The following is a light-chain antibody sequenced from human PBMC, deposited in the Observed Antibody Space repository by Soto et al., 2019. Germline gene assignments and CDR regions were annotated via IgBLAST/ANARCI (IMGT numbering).Light chain of an antibody. CDR1: QSVSSSY. J-gene: IGKJ3*01. Sequence: IVVTKSPGALSLPPGERATLSCRASQSVSSSYLAWYQQTPGQAPRLLIYDASSRATGIPDRFSGSGSGTDFTLTISSLQSEDFAVYPCQQYNNWPFTFGPGTKVDIK. CDR2: DAS. V-gene: IGKV3D-20*02. CDR3: QQYNNWPFT.